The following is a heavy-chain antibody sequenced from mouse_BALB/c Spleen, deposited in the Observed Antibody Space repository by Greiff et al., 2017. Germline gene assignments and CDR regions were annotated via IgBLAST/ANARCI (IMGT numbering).Heavy chain of an antibody. J-gene: IGHJ4*01. V-gene: IGHV3-6*02. CDR1: GYSITSGYY. CDR3: ARYDYAMDY. CDR2: ISYDGSN. D-gene: IGHD2-14*01. Sequence: ESGPGLVKPSQSLSLTCSVTGYSITSGYYWNWIRQFPGNKLEWMGYISYDGSNNYNPSLKNRISITRDTSKNQFFLKLNSVTTEDTATYYCARYDYAMDYWGQGTSVTVSS.